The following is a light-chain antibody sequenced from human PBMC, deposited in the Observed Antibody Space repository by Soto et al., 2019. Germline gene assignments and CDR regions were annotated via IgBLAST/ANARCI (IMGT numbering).Light chain of an antibody. Sequence: QAVVTQEPSLTVSPGGTVTLTCGSSTGAVTFTHYPYWFQQKPGQAPRTVIYDTSNKHSWTPARFSGSLLGGKAALTLSGAQPEDEADYDCLLYSSGARVFGGGTKLTVL. CDR3: LLYSSGARV. CDR2: DTS. J-gene: IGLJ2*01. V-gene: IGLV7-46*01. CDR1: TGAVTFTHY.